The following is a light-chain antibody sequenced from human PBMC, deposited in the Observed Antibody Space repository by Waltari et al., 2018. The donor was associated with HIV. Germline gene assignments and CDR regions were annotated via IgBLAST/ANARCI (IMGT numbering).Light chain of an antibody. CDR1: QTISSY. Sequence: DIQMTQSPSSLSASVGDRVPITCRASQTISSYLNWYQQKPGKAPKLLIYAASSLQSGVPSRFSGRGSGTDFTLTISSLQPEDSATYYCQQSYSPLTFGGGTKVEIK. V-gene: IGKV1-39*01. J-gene: IGKJ4*01. CDR2: AAS. CDR3: QQSYSPLT.